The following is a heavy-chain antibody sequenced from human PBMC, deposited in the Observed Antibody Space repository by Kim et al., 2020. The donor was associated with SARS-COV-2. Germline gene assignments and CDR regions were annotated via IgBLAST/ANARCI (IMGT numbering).Heavy chain of an antibody. Sequence: SETLSLTCTVSGGSISSSSYYWGWIRKPPGKGRGWFGSIYYSGSPYYNPSLKSRVTISVDTSKNQFSLKLSSVTAADTAVYYCARDAIPYGMDVWGQGTTVTVSS. J-gene: IGHJ6*02. CDR2: IYYSGSP. CDR1: GGSISSSSYY. CDR3: ARDAIPYGMDV. V-gene: IGHV4-39*07. D-gene: IGHD2-2*02.